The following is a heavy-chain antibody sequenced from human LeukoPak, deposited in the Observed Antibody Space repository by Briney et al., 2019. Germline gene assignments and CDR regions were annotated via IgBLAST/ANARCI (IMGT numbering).Heavy chain of an antibody. CDR2: MYIDGDT. CDR3: AKTTCCTGGSCYSGLLEY. CDR1: GFSFSSNA. Sequence: GGSLRLSCAASGFSFSSNAVSWMRQAPGQGLEWVSVMYIDGDTDYVDAVKGRFTISRDNSKNTLFLQMNSLRAEDTAMYYCAKTTCCTGGSCYSGLLEYWGQGTLVTVSS. V-gene: IGHV3-53*01. D-gene: IGHD2-15*01. J-gene: IGHJ4*02.